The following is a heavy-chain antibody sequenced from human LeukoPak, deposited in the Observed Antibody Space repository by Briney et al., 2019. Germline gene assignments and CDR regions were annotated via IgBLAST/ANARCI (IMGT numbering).Heavy chain of an antibody. J-gene: IGHJ6*03. V-gene: IGHV3-48*04. D-gene: IGHD4-11*01. Sequence: GGSLRLSCAASGFTFSSYSMNWVRQAPGKGLEWVSYISISSGTTYYADSVEGRFTITRDNAKSSLYPQMNSLRAEDTAVYYCARASNNYYYYYMDVWGKGTTVTVSS. CDR2: ISISSGTT. CDR1: GFTFSSYS. CDR3: ARASNNYYYYYMDV.